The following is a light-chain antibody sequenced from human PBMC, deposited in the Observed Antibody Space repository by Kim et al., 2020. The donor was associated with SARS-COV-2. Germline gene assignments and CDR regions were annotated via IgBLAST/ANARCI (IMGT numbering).Light chain of an antibody. CDR2: EAS. CDR3: QQTHSFPLT. V-gene: IGKV1D-12*01. Sequence: ASVGERFTLTWWASQDIRSWLGWYQQKPGKAPKVLIYEASNLQSGVPSRFSGSGSGTDFTLTINSLQPEDFATYYCQQTHSFPLTFGGGTKVNIK. CDR1: QDIRSW. J-gene: IGKJ4*01.